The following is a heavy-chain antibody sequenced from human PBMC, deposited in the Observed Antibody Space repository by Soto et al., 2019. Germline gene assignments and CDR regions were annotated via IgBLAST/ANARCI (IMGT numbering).Heavy chain of an antibody. J-gene: IGHJ6*02. CDR1: GFTFSDYY. V-gene: IGHV3-11*01. CDR3: ARRITIFGVVQYYYYYYGMDV. Sequence: PGGSLRLSCAASGFTFSDYYMSWIRQAPGKGLEWVSYISSSGSTIYYADSVKGRFTISRDNAKNSLYLQMSSLRAEDTAVYYCARRITIFGVVQYYYYYYGMDVWGQGTTVTVSS. CDR2: ISSSGSTI. D-gene: IGHD3-3*01.